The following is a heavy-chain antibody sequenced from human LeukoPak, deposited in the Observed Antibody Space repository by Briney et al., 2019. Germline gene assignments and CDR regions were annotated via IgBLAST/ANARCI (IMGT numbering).Heavy chain of an antibody. Sequence: SETLSLTCAVYGGSFSGYYWSWIRQPPGKGLEWIGEINHSGSTNYNPSLKSRVTISVDTSKNQFSLKLSSVTAADTAAYYCASVKAYCGGDCPWGWFDPWGQGTLVTVSS. CDR3: ASVKAYCGGDCPWGWFDP. D-gene: IGHD2-21*01. V-gene: IGHV4-34*01. J-gene: IGHJ5*02. CDR2: INHSGST. CDR1: GGSFSGYY.